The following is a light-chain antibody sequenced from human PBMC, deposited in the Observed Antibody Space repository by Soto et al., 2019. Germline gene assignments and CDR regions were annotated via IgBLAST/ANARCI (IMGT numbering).Light chain of an antibody. J-gene: IGKJ4*01. V-gene: IGKV2-28*01. Sequence: DIVMTQSPLSLPVTPGEPASISCRSSQSLLHNNGYNYLDWYLQKPGQSPQLLIYLGSNRASGVPDMFSGSGSGTDFTLKISRVEAEDVGVYYCMQALQTPLTFGGGTKVEIK. CDR2: LGS. CDR1: QSLLHNNGYNY. CDR3: MQALQTPLT.